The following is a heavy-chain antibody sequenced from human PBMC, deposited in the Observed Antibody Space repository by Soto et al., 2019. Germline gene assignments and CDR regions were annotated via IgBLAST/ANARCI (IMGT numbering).Heavy chain of an antibody. CDR1: GGSFSGYY. D-gene: IGHD6-6*01. CDR2: INHSGST. V-gene: IGHV4-34*01. CDR3: ARGRIAARRGWFDP. J-gene: IGHJ5*02. Sequence: SETLSLTCAVYGGSFSGYYWSWIRQPPGKGLEWIGEINHSGSTNYNPSLKSRVTISVDTSKNQFSLKLSSVTAADTAVYYCARGRIAARRGWFDPWGQGTLVTVSS.